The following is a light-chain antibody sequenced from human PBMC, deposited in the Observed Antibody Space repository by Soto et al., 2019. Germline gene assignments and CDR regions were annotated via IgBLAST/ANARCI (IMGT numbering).Light chain of an antibody. Sequence: QSVLTQPPSVSGAPGQRVTISCTGSSSNIGAGYDVHWYQQLPGTAPKLLIYGNSNRPSGVPDRFSGSKSGTSASLAITGLQDEDEADYYWQSYDSSLSSYVFGTGTKVTVL. J-gene: IGLJ1*01. CDR3: QSYDSSLSSYV. CDR2: GNS. CDR1: SSNIGAGYD. V-gene: IGLV1-40*01.